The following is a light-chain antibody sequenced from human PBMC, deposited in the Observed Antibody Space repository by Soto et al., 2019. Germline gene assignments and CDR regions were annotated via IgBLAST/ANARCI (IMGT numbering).Light chain of an antibody. Sequence: QSALTQPASVSGSRGQSITISCTGTSSDVGGYNYVSWYQQHPGKAPKLMIYEVSNRPSGVSNRFSGSKSGNTASLTISGLQAEDEADYYCSSYTSSSTPFYVFGTGTKVTVL. CDR2: EVS. J-gene: IGLJ1*01. CDR3: SSYTSSSTPFYV. V-gene: IGLV2-14*01. CDR1: SSDVGGYNY.